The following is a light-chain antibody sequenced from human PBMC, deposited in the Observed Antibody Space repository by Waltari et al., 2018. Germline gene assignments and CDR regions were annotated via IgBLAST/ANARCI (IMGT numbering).Light chain of an antibody. V-gene: IGKV3-20*01. CDR1: QSVTSNY. CDR3: QRYGSSPLVS. Sequence: EIVLTQSPGTLSLSPGERATLSCRASQSVTSNYLAWYQQKPGQPPSLLLYGASTRATGIPDRFSGSGSGTDFTLTISSVEPEDFAVYYCQRYGSSPLVSFGPGTKVDIK. CDR2: GAS. J-gene: IGKJ3*01.